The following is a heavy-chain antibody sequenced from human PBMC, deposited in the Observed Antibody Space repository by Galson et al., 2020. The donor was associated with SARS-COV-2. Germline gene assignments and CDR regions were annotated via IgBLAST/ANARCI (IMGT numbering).Heavy chain of an antibody. V-gene: IGHV5-51*01. D-gene: IGHD6-6*01. Sequence: GESLKISCKGSGYSFTNYWIGWVRQMPGKALEWMGIIYPGDSDTRYSPSFQGQVTISADKSISTAYLQWSSLQASDTAMYYCARRGSSSSFYYYGMDVWGQGTTVTVSS. J-gene: IGHJ6*02. CDR3: ARRGSSSSFYYYGMDV. CDR1: GYSFTNYW. CDR2: IYPGDSDT.